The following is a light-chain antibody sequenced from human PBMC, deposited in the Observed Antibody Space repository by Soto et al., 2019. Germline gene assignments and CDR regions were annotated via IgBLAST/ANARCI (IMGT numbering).Light chain of an antibody. CDR3: LHSDSGARTYV. V-gene: IGLV7-46*01. J-gene: IGLJ1*01. CDR1: TGAVTSGHY. Sequence: QSVVTREPSLTVSPGGTVTLTCGSSTGAVTSGHYPYWFQQKPGQAPRTLIYDTNKKHFWTPARFSGSLLGDKAALTLSGARPEDEADYCCLHSDSGARTYVFGTGTTVTVL. CDR2: DTN.